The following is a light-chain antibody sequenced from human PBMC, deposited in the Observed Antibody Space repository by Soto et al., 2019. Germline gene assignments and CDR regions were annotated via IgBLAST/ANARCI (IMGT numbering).Light chain of an antibody. Sequence: EIVMTQSPATLSVSPGERATLSCRASQSVRSNLAWYQQKPGQAPRLLIYGASPRATGIPARFSGSGSGTDFTLTISSLQSEDFAVYYCQHYNNWPVTFGQGTKVDIK. J-gene: IGKJ1*01. CDR2: GAS. CDR3: QHYNNWPVT. CDR1: QSVRSN. V-gene: IGKV3-15*01.